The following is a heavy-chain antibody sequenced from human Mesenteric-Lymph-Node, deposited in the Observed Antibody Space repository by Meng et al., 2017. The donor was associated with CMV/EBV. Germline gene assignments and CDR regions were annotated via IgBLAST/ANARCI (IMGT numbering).Heavy chain of an antibody. CDR1: GGSFSGYY. CDR3: ARHQRWLKSEGGFNY. V-gene: IGHV4-34*01. J-gene: IGHJ4*02. Sequence: QVQVQQWGAGLLKPSETLSLTCAVYGGSFSGYYWSWIRQTPGKGLEWIGEINHSGSTNYNPSLKSRVTISVDTSKNQFSLKLSSVTAADTAVYYCARHQRWLKSEGGFNYWGQGTLVTVSS. D-gene: IGHD4-23*01. CDR2: INHSGST.